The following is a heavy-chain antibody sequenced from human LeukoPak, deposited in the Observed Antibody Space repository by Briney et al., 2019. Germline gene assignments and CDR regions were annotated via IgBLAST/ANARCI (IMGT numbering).Heavy chain of an antibody. CDR3: ARDSGFGYLDY. CDR2: INPGGGGT. Sequence: ASVKVSCKASGYTFTNYYIHWVRQAPGRGLEWMGIINPGGGGTTYAQKFQGRVTMTRDTSTSTVYMDLISLRSEDTAVYYCARDSGFGYLDYWGQGTLVAVSS. J-gene: IGHJ4*02. V-gene: IGHV1-46*01. CDR1: GYTFTNYY. D-gene: IGHD1-1*01.